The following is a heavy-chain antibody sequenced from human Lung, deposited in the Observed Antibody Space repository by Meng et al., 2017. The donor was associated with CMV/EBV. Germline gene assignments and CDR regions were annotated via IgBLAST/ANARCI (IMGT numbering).Heavy chain of an antibody. D-gene: IGHD3-16*01. CDR1: GYTFTSYY. CDR3: ARSPQGLGY. CDR2: INPSGGST. J-gene: IGHJ4*02. V-gene: IGHV1-46*01. Sequence: QVQLVQSGAEVKKPXGPVKVSCKASGYTFTSYYMHWVRQAPGQGLEWMGIINPSGGSTSYAQTFQGRVTMTRDTSTSTVYMELSSLRSEDTAVYYCARSPQGLGYWGQGTLVTVSS.